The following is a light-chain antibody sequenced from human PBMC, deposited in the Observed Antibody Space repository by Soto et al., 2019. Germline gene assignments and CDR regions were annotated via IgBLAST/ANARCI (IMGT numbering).Light chain of an antibody. CDR3: QSYDNSLSGSRV. V-gene: IGLV1-40*01. CDR1: SSNIGAGYD. J-gene: IGLJ1*01. CDR2: GNT. Sequence: QSVLTQPPSVSGAPGQRVTISCTGSSSNIGAGYDVHWYHQLPGTAPKLLIYGNTIRPSGVPDRFSGSKSGSSASLAITGLQAEDEADYYCQSYDNSLSGSRVFGTGTKVTVL.